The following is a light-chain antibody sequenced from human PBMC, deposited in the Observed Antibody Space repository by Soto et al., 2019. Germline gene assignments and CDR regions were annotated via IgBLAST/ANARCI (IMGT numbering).Light chain of an antibody. CDR2: DAS. V-gene: IGKV3-11*01. Sequence: EIVLTQSPATLSLSPGERATLSCRASQSAGTSLAWYQQKPGQAPRLLIFDASSRATGIPARFSRSGSGTDFTLTISSLEPEDLAFHSCQHRSTWPPMFTFGQGTKLEIK. J-gene: IGKJ2*01. CDR1: QSAGTS. CDR3: QHRSTWPPMFT.